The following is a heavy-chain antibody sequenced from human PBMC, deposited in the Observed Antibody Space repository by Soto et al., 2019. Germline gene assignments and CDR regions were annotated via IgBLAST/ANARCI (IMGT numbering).Heavy chain of an antibody. CDR1: GGSVSSGSYY. J-gene: IGHJ3*02. Sequence: SETLSLTCTVSGGSVSSGSYYWSWIRHPPGKGLEWIGYIYYIGSTNYNPSLKSRVTISVDTSKNQFSLKLSSVTAADTAVYYCARDNRIVVVLNDAFDIWGQGTMLTVS. CDR2: IYYIGST. D-gene: IGHD3-22*01. CDR3: ARDNRIVVVLNDAFDI. V-gene: IGHV4-61*01.